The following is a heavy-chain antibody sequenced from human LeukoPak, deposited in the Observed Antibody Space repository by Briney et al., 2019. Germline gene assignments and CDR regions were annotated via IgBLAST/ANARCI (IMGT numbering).Heavy chain of an antibody. D-gene: IGHD6-13*01. J-gene: IGHJ4*02. CDR2: IYTSGST. CDR3: ARIPRRGPYSSSWYGGSYYFDY. V-gene: IGHV4-4*07. CDR1: GGSISSYY. Sequence: SETLSLTCTVSGGSISSYYWSWIRQPAGKGLEWIGRIYTSGSTNYNPSLKSRVTISVDKSKNQFSLKLSSVTAADTAVYYCARIPRRGPYSSSWYGGSYYFDYWGQGTLVTVSS.